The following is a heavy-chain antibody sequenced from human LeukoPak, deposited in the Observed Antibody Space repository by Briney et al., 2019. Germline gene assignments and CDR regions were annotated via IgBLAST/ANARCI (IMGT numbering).Heavy chain of an antibody. CDR2: ISYDGSNK. CDR3: AREDETSGNDAFDI. Sequence: GGSLRLSCAASGFTFSSYVMHWVRQAPGKGLEWVAVISYDGSNKYYADSVKGRFTISRDNSKTTLFLQMNSLRAEDTAVYYCAREDETSGNDAFDIWGQGTMVTVSS. V-gene: IGHV3-30-3*01. J-gene: IGHJ3*02. D-gene: IGHD3-22*01. CDR1: GFTFSSYV.